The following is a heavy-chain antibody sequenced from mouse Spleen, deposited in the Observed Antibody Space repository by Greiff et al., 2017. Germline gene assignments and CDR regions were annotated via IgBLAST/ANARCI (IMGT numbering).Heavy chain of an antibody. J-gene: IGHJ1*01. V-gene: IGHV5-9-3*01. Sequence: EVQLVESGGGLVKPGGSLKLSCAASGFTFSSYAMSWVRQTPEKRLEWVATISSGGSYTYYPDSVKGRFTISRDNAKNTLYLQMSSLRSEDTAMYYCARHYGNYWYFDVWGAGTTVTVSS. CDR3: ARHYGNYWYFDV. CDR2: ISSGGSYT. CDR1: GFTFSSYA. D-gene: IGHD2-1*01.